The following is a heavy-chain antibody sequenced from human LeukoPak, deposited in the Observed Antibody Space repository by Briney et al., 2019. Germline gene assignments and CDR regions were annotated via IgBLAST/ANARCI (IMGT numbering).Heavy chain of an antibody. D-gene: IGHD3-3*01. V-gene: IGHV3-30-3*01. CDR3: ARGYDFWSGYYPNWFDP. J-gene: IGHJ5*02. CDR1: GFTFSNYA. CDR2: ISYDGSNE. Sequence: GGSLRLSCAASGFTFSNYAMHWVRQAPGKGLEWVAIISYDGSNEYYADSVKGRFTISRDNSKNTLYLQMNSLRAEDTAVYYCARGYDFWSGYYPNWFDPWGQGTLVTVSS.